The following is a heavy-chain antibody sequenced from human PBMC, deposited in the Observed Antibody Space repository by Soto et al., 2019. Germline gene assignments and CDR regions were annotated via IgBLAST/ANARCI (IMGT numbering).Heavy chain of an antibody. D-gene: IGHD1-26*01. CDR1: GFMFSNYG. CDR3: AKPRLDGGRYFGSFDS. J-gene: IGHJ4*02. CDR2: ISYDGSNK. V-gene: IGHV3-30*18. Sequence: GGSLRLSCAASGFMFSNYGMSWVRQAPGKGLQWVAVISYDGSNKYYTESVRGRFTLSRDNSRNTLDLQMNSLRTEDTAIYYCAKPRLDGGRYFGSFDSWGQGTLVTVYS.